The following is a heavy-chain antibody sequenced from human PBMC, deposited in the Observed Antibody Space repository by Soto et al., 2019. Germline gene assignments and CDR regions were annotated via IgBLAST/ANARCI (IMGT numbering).Heavy chain of an antibody. CDR3: ARDFGYGDYVDC. CDR2: IYSGGST. V-gene: IGHV3-53*01. Sequence: PGGSLRLSCAASGFTVSSNYMSWVRQAPGKGLEWVSVIYSGGSTYYADSVKGRFTISRDNAKNSLYLQLNSLRDEDTAVYYCARDFGYGDYVDCWGQGTLVTVSS. CDR1: GFTVSSNY. J-gene: IGHJ4*02. D-gene: IGHD4-17*01.